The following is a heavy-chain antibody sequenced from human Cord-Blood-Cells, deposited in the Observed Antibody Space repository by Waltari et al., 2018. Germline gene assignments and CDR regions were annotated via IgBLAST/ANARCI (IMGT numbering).Heavy chain of an antibody. CDR1: GFTFSSYA. D-gene: IGHD3-3*01. J-gene: IGHJ4*02. Sequence: EVQLLESGGGLVQPGGSLRLSCAASGFTFSSYAMSWVRQAPGEGPEWVSAISGSGGSTYYADSVKGRFTISRDNSKNTLYLQMNSLRAEDTAVYYCAKDHPIGIFGVAPEDYFDYWGQGTLVTVSS. V-gene: IGHV3-23*01. CDR3: AKDHPIGIFGVAPEDYFDY. CDR2: ISGSGGST.